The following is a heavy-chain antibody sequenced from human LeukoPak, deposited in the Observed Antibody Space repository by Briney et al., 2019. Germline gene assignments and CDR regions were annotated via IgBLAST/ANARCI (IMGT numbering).Heavy chain of an antibody. J-gene: IGHJ6*03. V-gene: IGHV4-59*01. CDR1: GGSFSGYY. CDR3: ARGVGIAVAFDYMDV. Sequence: PSETLSLTCAVSGGSFSGYYWSWIRQPPGKGLEWIGYIYYSGSTNYNPSLKSRVTISVDTSKNQFSLKLSSVTAADTAVYYCARGVGIAVAFDYMDVWGKGTTVTVSS. CDR2: IYYSGST. D-gene: IGHD6-19*01.